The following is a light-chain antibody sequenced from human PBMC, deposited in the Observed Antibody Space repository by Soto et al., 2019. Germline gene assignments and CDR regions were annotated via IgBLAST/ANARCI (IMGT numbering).Light chain of an antibody. V-gene: IGKV3-15*01. CDR1: QSVGTD. J-gene: IGKJ3*01. Sequence: EIVMTQSPATLSVPPGERATLSCRASQSVGTDLAWYQQKPGQAPRRLIYGASTRATGIPARFSGSGSGTEFTLTINSLQSEDLAVYYCHQYNDWPRFTFGPGTKVEIK. CDR2: GAS. CDR3: HQYNDWPRFT.